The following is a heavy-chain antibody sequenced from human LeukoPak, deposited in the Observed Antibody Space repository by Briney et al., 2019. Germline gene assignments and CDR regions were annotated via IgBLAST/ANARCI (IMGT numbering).Heavy chain of an antibody. CDR3: ARGMAGDY. CDR1: GFTFSNYN. D-gene: IGHD2-8*01. J-gene: IGHJ4*02. CDR2: ISSSSNTI. V-gene: IGHV3-48*04. Sequence: GGSLRLSCAASGFTFSNYNMNWVRQAPGKGLEWVSYISSSSNTIYYADSVKGRFTISRDNAKNSLYLQMNSLRAEDTAVYYCARGMAGDYWGQGTLVTVSS.